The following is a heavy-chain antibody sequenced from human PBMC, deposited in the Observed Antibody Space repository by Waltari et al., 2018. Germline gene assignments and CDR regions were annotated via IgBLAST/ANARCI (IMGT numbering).Heavy chain of an antibody. CDR1: GFTFSSYS. V-gene: IGHV3-21*03. D-gene: IGHD3-9*01. J-gene: IGHJ4*02. CDR3: ARDSPHYDILTRLGY. CDR2: ISSSSSYI. Sequence: EVQLVESGGGLVKPGGSLRLSCAASGFTFSSYSMNWVRQAPGKGLEWVSSISSSSSYIYYADSVKGRFTISRDNAKNSLYLQMNSLRAEDTAVYYCARDSPHYDILTRLGYWGQGTLVTVSS.